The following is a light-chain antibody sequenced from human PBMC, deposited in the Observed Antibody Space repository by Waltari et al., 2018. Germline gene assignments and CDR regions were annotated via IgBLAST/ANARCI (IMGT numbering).Light chain of an antibody. V-gene: IGKV3-15*01. J-gene: IGKJ1*01. CDR1: QSVSNN. CDR2: AAS. CDR3: QQYNNGRT. Sequence: EIVMTQSTATLSVSPGERATLSCRASQSVSNNLAWYHQKPGQAPRLLIYAASTRATGIPARCSGSGSGTEFTLTITSMQSEDFAVYYCQQYNNGRTFGQGTRVEIK.